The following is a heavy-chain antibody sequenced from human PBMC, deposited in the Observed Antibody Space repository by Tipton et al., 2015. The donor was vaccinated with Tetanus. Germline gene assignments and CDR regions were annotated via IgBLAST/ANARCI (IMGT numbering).Heavy chain of an antibody. Sequence: TLSLTCAVYGGTFNNYFWTWIRQPPGKGLEWIGEINYDGSTNYSPSLKSRVSMSVDTAKNRFSLTLTSVTAADTAVYYCAGVTAQRTELYFEHWGQGTQVTVSS. D-gene: IGHD2-8*02. J-gene: IGHJ1*01. CDR1: GGTFNNYF. CDR3: AGVTAQRTELYFEH. CDR2: INYDGST. V-gene: IGHV4-34*08.